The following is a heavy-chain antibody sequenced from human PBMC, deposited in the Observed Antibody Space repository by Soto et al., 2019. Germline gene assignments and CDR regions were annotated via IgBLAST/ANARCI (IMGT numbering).Heavy chain of an antibody. V-gene: IGHV3-15*07. J-gene: IGHJ6*02. D-gene: IGHD6-13*01. Sequence: EVQLVESGGGLVKPGESLRLSCAASGFTFSSSYMSWVRQAPGKGLEWVGRIKSQTDGGTTDYAAPVKGRFIISRDVSKNKLYLQMNSLKTEDTAVYYCSAELQQPLWGPGTTVTVSS. CDR3: SAELQQPL. CDR1: GFTFSSSY. CDR2: IKSQTDGGTT.